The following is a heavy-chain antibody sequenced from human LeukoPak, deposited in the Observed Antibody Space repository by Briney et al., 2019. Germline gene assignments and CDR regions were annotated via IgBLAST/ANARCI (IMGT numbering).Heavy chain of an antibody. Sequence: SETLSLTCMASGGSISSYYWSWIRQPAGKGLEWIGRIYSSGNTNYNPSFKSRVTILVDKSKNQFSLKLSSVTAADTAVYYCARSGPIAVAGVDYWGQGTLVTVSS. CDR2: IYSSGNT. V-gene: IGHV4-4*07. D-gene: IGHD6-19*01. CDR1: GGSISSYY. J-gene: IGHJ4*02. CDR3: ARSGPIAVAGVDY.